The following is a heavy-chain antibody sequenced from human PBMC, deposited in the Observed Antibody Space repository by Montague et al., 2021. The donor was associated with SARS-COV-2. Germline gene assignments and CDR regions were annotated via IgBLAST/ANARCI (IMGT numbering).Heavy chain of an antibody. Sequence: SETVSLTSTVSSASITSSSYYWGWIREPPGKGPEWIGTIFYTGSTYYNPSLKSRVTMSVDTSRNQFSLKLSSVTAADTAIYYCARHTSAWYDYFEDWGQGTLVTVSS. CDR1: SASITSSSYY. CDR2: IFYTGST. V-gene: IGHV4-39*01. J-gene: IGHJ4*02. D-gene: IGHD6-19*01. CDR3: ARHTSAWYDYFED.